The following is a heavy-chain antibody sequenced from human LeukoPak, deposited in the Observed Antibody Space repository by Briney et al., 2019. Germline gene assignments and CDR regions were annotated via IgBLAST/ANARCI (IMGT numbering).Heavy chain of an antibody. J-gene: IGHJ4*02. D-gene: IGHD6-19*01. CDR2: IYYSGST. CDR1: GGSISSYY. Sequence: KTSETLSLTCTVSGGSISSYYWSWIRQPPGKGLEWIGYIYYSGSTNYNPSLKSRVTISVDTSKNQFSLKLSSVTAADTAVYYCARDYSSGWPNFDYWGQGTLVTVSS. V-gene: IGHV4-59*01. CDR3: ARDYSSGWPNFDY.